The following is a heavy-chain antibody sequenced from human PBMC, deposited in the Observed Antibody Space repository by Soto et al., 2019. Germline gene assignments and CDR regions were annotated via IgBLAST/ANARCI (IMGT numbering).Heavy chain of an antibody. V-gene: IGHV3-33*01. CDR1: GFTFSSYG. Sequence: GGSLRLSCAASGFTFSSYGMHWVRQAPGKGLEWVAVIWYDGSNKYYADSVKGRFTISRDNSKNTLYLQMNSLRAEDTAVYYCARYPAYAYVYYYGSGRTHYYGMDVWGQGTTVTVSS. CDR3: ARYPAYAYVYYYGSGRTHYYGMDV. D-gene: IGHD3-10*01. J-gene: IGHJ6*02. CDR2: IWYDGSNK.